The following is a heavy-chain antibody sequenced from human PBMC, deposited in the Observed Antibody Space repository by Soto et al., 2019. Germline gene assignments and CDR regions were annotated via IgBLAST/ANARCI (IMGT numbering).Heavy chain of an antibody. D-gene: IGHD3-10*01. V-gene: IGHV3-23*01. CDR2: ISGSGGST. Sequence: EVQLLESGGGLVQPGGSLRLSCAASGFTFSSYAMSWVRQAPGKGLEWVSAISGSGGSTYYADSVKGRFTISRDNSKNTLNLHRFMLRANGTAGYYGAKGSGLPMVRGLVSFDPWGQGTLVTVSS. CDR3: AKGSGLPMVRGLVSFDP. J-gene: IGHJ5*02. CDR1: GFTFSSYA.